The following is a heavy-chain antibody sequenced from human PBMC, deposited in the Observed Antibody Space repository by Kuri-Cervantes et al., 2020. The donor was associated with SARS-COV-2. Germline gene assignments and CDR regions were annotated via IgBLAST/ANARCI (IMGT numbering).Heavy chain of an antibody. J-gene: IGHJ4*02. Sequence: GGSLRLSCAASGFTFSSYWMSWVRQAPGKGLEWVANIKQDGSEKYYVDSVKGRFTISRDNSKNSLYLQMNSLRTEDTALYYCAKDIGMPSPPTLDYWGQGTLVTVSS. V-gene: IGHV3-7*03. CDR1: GFTFSSYW. CDR2: IKQDGSEK. CDR3: AKDIGMPSPPTLDY. D-gene: IGHD3-16*02.